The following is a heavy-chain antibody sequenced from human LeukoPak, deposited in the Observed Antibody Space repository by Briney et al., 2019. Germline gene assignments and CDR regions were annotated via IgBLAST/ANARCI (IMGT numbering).Heavy chain of an antibody. CDR2: ISYDGNKK. V-gene: IGHV3-30-3*01. CDR1: GFTFNTYA. Sequence: GGSLRLSCAASGFTFNTYAIHWVRQSPGQGLEWVAIISYDGNKKYYADSVKGRFTISRDNSKNTLYLQMNSLRAEDTAVYYCARDRGYYDSSGFLDYWGQGTLVTVSS. CDR3: ARDRGYYDSSGFLDY. D-gene: IGHD3-22*01. J-gene: IGHJ4*02.